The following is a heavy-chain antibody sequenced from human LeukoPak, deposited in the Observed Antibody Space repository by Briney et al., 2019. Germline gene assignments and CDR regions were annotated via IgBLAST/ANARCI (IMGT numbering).Heavy chain of an antibody. Sequence: GGSLRLSCAASGFTFSSYDMHWVRQTTGKGLEWVSAIGTAGDTNYPGSVKGRFTISRENAKNSLYLQMNSLRAGDTAVYYCARGDSSGYQRNTKLDYWGQGTLVTVSS. CDR3: ARGDSSGYQRNTKLDY. D-gene: IGHD3-22*01. V-gene: IGHV3-13*01. J-gene: IGHJ4*02. CDR2: IGTAGDT. CDR1: GFTFSSYD.